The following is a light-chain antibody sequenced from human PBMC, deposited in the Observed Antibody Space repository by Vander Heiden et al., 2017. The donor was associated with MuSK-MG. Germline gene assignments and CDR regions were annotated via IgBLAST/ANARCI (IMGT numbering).Light chain of an antibody. V-gene: IGLV3-21*04. CDR2: YDS. J-gene: IGLJ2*01. CDR1: NIGSKS. Sequence: SYVLTQPPSVSVAPGKTARITCGGNNIGSKSVHWYQQKPGQAPVLVIYYDSDRPSGIPERFSGSNSGNTATLTISRVEAGDEADYYCQVLDSSSDVVFGGGTKLTVL. CDR3: QVLDSSSDVV.